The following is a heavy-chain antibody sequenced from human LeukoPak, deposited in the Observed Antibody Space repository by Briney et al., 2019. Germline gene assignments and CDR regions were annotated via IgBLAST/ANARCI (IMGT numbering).Heavy chain of an antibody. Sequence: SVKVSCKASGGTFSRYAISWVRQAPGQGLEWMGGIVPIFGTANYAQKFQGRVTITADESTSTAYMEVSSLRSEDTAVYYCARAYSGYDFFDYWGQGILVTVSS. CDR1: GGTFSRYA. CDR3: ARAYSGYDFFDY. CDR2: IVPIFGTA. D-gene: IGHD5-12*01. V-gene: IGHV1-69*01. J-gene: IGHJ4*02.